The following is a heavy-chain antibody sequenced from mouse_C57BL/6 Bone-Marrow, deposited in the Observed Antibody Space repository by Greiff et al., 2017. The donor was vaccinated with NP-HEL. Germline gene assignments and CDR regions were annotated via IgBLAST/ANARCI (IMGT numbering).Heavy chain of an antibody. CDR3: ARSPHYYGSSPFAY. CDR2: IWSGGST. D-gene: IGHD1-1*01. V-gene: IGHV2-2*01. Sequence: VKLMESGPGLVQPSQSLSITCTVSGFSLTSYGVHWVRQSPGKGLEWLGVIWSGGSTDYNAAFISRLSISKDNSKSQVFFKMNSLQADDTAIYYCARSPHYYGSSPFAYWGQGTLVTVSA. J-gene: IGHJ3*01. CDR1: GFSLTSYG.